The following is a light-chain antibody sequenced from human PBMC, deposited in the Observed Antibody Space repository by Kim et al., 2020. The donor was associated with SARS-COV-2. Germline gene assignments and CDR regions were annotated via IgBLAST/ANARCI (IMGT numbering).Light chain of an antibody. V-gene: IGKV1-9*01. CDR3: QQLNSYPYT. J-gene: IGKJ2*01. CDR2: AAS. Sequence: DIQLTQSPSFLSASVGDRVTITCRASQGISSYLDWYQQKPGKAPKLLIYAASTLQSGVPSRFSGSGSGTEFTLTISSLQPEDVATYCCQQLNSYPYTFGQGKKLEI. CDR1: QGISSY.